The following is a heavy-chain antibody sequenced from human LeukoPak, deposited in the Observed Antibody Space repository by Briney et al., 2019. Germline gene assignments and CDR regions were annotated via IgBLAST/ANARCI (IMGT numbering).Heavy chain of an antibody. Sequence: GGSLRLSCVVSGFTFSSSYMNWVRQSPGKGLEWVSSISRTSTYIYYADSVKGRFTISRDNAKNTLYLQMSSLRAEDTAVYYCARVTSVTGTIFDSWGQGTLVTVSS. CDR2: ISRTSTYI. J-gene: IGHJ4*02. D-gene: IGHD1-7*01. CDR1: GFTFSSSY. V-gene: IGHV3-21*01. CDR3: ARVTSVTGTIFDS.